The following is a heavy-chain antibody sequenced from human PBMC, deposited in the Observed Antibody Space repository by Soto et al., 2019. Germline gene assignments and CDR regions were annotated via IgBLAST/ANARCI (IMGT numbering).Heavy chain of an antibody. D-gene: IGHD3-22*01. CDR1: VFTFSSYA. Sequence: EVQLLESGGGLVQPGGSLRLSCAASVFTFSSYALSWVRQAPGKGMEWVSAIGGSGGSTYYADSVKGRFTISRDNSKNTLYLQMNSLRAEDTAVYYFAKDSDYHDSSGYYLSYYFDYWGQGTLVTVSS. V-gene: IGHV3-23*01. J-gene: IGHJ4*02. CDR2: IGGSGGST. CDR3: AKDSDYHDSSGYYLSYYFDY.